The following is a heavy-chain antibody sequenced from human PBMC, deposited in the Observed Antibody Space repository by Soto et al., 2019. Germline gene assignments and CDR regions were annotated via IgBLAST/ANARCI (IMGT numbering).Heavy chain of an antibody. CDR3: ARGGIVARPFDY. V-gene: IGHV3-11*01. CDR1: GFTFGDYY. CDR2: ISSSATTM. Sequence: QVQLVESGGGLVKPGGSLRLSCAASGFTFGDYYMTWIRQAPGKGLEWISYISSSATTMYYADSVKGRFTISRDNAKKSLYLQMNSLRAEDTAVYYCARGGIVARPFDYWCQGTLVTVSS. J-gene: IGHJ4*02. D-gene: IGHD6-6*01.